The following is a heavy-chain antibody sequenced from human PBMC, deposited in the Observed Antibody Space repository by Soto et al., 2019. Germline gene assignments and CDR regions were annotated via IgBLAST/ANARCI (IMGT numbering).Heavy chain of an antibody. D-gene: IGHD3-10*01. CDR3: ARGLFVQSPSFGL. CDR1: GGSFSGYY. Sequence: SETLSLTCAVYGGSFSGYYWSWIRQPPGKGLEWIGEINHSGSTNYNPSLKSRVTISVDTSKNQFSLKLSSVTAADTAVYYCARGLFVQSPSFGLWGLVTLVTVS. CDR2: INHSGST. J-gene: IGHJ4*02. V-gene: IGHV4-34*01.